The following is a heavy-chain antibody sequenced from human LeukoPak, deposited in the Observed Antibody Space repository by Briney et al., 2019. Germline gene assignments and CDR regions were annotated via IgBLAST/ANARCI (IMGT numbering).Heavy chain of an antibody. Sequence: GGFLRLSCAASGYNFNDYAMHWVRQAPDKGLEWVAAIWYDGSNKYYADSVKGRFTISRDNSKSTLYLQMDSLRAEDTAVYYCAKDNDLWNSHHRGRGLDYWGQGTLVTVSS. J-gene: IGHJ4*02. V-gene: IGHV3-33*06. CDR1: GYNFNDYA. CDR2: IWYDGSNK. CDR3: AKDNDLWNSHHRGRGLDY. D-gene: IGHD3-3*01.